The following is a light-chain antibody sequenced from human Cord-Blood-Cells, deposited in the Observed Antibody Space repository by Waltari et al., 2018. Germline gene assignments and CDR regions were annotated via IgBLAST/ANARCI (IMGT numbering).Light chain of an antibody. CDR3: SSYAGSNNV. J-gene: IGLJ3*02. CDR2: EVS. V-gene: IGLV2-8*01. Sequence: QSALTQPPSASGSPGQSVTISCTGTSSDVGGYNYVSWYQQHPGKAPKLMIYEVSTRPSGVPDRFSGSKSGNTASLTVSWLQAEDEADYYCSSYAGSNNVFGGGTKLTVL. CDR1: SSDVGGYNY.